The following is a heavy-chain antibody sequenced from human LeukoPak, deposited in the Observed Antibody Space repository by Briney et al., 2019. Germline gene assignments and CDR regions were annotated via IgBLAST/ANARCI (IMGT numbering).Heavy chain of an antibody. D-gene: IGHD6-19*01. Sequence: ASVKVSCKASGYTFTSYGISWVRQAPGRGLEWMGWISAYNGNTNYAQKLQGRVTMTTDTSTSTAYMELRSLRSDDTAVYYCARQWLVQDYYYGMDVWGQGTTVTVSS. J-gene: IGHJ6*02. CDR1: GYTFTSYG. CDR3: ARQWLVQDYYYGMDV. V-gene: IGHV1-18*01. CDR2: ISAYNGNT.